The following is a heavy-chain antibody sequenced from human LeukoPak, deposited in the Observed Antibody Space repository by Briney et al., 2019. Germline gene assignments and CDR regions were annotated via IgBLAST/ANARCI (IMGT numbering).Heavy chain of an antibody. CDR2: INWRSDEI. D-gene: IGHD5-12*01. V-gene: IGHV3-9*03. J-gene: IGHJ4*02. CDR3: ARDGTYSGYDLGGY. Sequence: GGSLRLSCSASGFTFDNYAMHWVRQAPMKGLEWVASINWRSDEIGYADSVKGRFTISRDNAKNSLYLQMNSLETEDMGLYYCARDGTYSGYDLGGYWGQGTLVTVSS. CDR1: GFTFDNYA.